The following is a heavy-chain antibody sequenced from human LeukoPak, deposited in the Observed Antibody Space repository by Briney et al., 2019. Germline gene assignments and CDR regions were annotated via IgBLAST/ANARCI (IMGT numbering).Heavy chain of an antibody. D-gene: IGHD4-17*01. Sequence: ASVKVSCKASGGTFSSYAISWVRQAPGQGLEWMGRIIPIFGTASYAQKFQGRVTITTDESTSTAYMELSSLRSEDTAVYYCARELDYGDYPFDYWGQGTLVTVSS. CDR2: IIPIFGTA. CDR3: ARELDYGDYPFDY. CDR1: GGTFSSYA. J-gene: IGHJ4*02. V-gene: IGHV1-69*05.